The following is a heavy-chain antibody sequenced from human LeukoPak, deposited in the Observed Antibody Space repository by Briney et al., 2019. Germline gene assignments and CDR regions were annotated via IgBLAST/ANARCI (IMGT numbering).Heavy chain of an antibody. V-gene: IGHV4-59*01. CDR1: GGSISSYY. CDR2: IYYSGST. CDR3: ARGITMIVVVD. Sequence: PSETLSLTCTVSGGSISSYYWSWIRQPPGEGLEWIGYIYYSGSTNYNPSLKSRVTISVDTSKNQFSLKLSSVTAADTAVYYCARGITMIVVVDWGQGTLVTVSS. D-gene: IGHD3-22*01. J-gene: IGHJ4*02.